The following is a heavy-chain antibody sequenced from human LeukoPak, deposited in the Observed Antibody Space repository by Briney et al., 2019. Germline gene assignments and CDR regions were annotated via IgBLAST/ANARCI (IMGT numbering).Heavy chain of an antibody. J-gene: IGHJ1*01. CDR3: AKDDDWGRFNH. CDR1: VFSFRSHG. D-gene: IGHD3-16*01. Sequence: GGSLRLSCAASVFSFRSHGMHWVRQAPGKGREWVSGISPRGDITYYKDSVRGRFTISRDNYKNTLSLQLNSLRAEDTAMYYCAKDDDWGRFNHWGQGTLVTVSS. CDR2: ISPRGDIT. V-gene: IGHV3-23*01.